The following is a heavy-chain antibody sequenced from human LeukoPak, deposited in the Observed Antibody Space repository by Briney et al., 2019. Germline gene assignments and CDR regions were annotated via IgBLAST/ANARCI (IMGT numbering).Heavy chain of an antibody. Sequence: GESLKISCKGSGYNFANYWIGWVRQMPGKGLEWMGIIYPGESDTRYSPSFQGQVTFSVDKSISTAYLQWSSLKASDTAMYYCAREPDSSGYSFDYWGQGTLVTVSS. CDR1: GYNFANYW. D-gene: IGHD3-22*01. V-gene: IGHV5-51*01. CDR3: AREPDSSGYSFDY. CDR2: IYPGESDT. J-gene: IGHJ4*02.